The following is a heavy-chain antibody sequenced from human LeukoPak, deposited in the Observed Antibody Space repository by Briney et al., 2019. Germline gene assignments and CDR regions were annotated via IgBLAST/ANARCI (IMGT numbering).Heavy chain of an antibody. CDR3: AKGSLYYYYMDV. CDR2: ISWDGGST. J-gene: IGHJ6*03. V-gene: IGHV3-43*01. Sequence: GGSPRLSCAASGFTFDDYTMHWVRQAPGKGLEWVSLISWDGGSTYYADSVKGRFTISRDNSKNSLYLQMNSLRTEDTALYYCAKGSLYYYYMDVWGKGTTVTVSS. CDR1: GFTFDDYT.